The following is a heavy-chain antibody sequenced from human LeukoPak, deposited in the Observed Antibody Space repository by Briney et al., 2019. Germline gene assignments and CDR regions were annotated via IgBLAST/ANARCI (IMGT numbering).Heavy chain of an antibody. V-gene: IGHV3-21*01. Sequence: GGYVRLSCAASGFSFSRYSMNWVRQAPGKGLEWVSSISSSSSHKYYADSVKGRFTISRDNAKNSLYLQMNSLRVEDTAVYYCAKETTVADAFDIWGRGTMVTVSS. CDR3: AKETTVADAFDI. D-gene: IGHD4-23*01. J-gene: IGHJ3*02. CDR1: GFSFSRYS. CDR2: ISSSSSHK.